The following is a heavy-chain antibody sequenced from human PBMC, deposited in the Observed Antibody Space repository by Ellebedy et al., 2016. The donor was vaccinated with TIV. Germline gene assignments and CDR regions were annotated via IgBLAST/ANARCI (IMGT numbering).Heavy chain of an antibody. CDR3: ARHVYYYGSGSYYNWWYFDF. Sequence: MPSETLSLTCTVSGGSISSYYWSWIRQPPGKGLEWIGYIYYSGSTNYNPSLKSRVTISVDTSKNQFSLRLNSVTAADTAVYYCARHVYYYGSGSYYNWWYFDFWGQGTLVTVSS. CDR1: GGSISSYY. D-gene: IGHD3-10*01. V-gene: IGHV4-59*08. CDR2: IYYSGST. J-gene: IGHJ4*02.